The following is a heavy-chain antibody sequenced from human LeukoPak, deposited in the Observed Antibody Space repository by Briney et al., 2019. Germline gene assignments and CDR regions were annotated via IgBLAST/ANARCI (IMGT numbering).Heavy chain of an antibody. CDR3: ARGRGAVAGQFWGY. CDR2: IYYSGST. D-gene: IGHD6-19*01. Sequence: SETLSLTCTVSGGSMSPYHWGWIRQPPGKGLEWTGYIYYSGSTNYNPSLNSRVTISVDTSKNQCSLKLSSVTAADTAVYYCARGRGAVAGQFWGYWGQGTLVTVSS. CDR1: GGSMSPYH. V-gene: IGHV4-59*12. J-gene: IGHJ4*02.